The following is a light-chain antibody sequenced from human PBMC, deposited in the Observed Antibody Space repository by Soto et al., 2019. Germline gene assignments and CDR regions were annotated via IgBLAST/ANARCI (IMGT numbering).Light chain of an antibody. CDR2: DVT. J-gene: IGLJ2*01. CDR1: SSDVGGYNH. Sequence: QSALTQPPSASGSPGQSVTISCTGTSSDVGGYNHVSWFQQHPGKAPKIMIYDVTKRPSGVPDRFSCSKSGNTASLTVSGLQAEDEADYYCTSYADTNILPFGGGTKVTVL. CDR3: TSYADTNILP. V-gene: IGLV2-8*01.